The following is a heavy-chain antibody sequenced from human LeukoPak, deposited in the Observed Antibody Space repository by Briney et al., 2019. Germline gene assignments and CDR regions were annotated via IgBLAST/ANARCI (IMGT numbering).Heavy chain of an antibody. Sequence: SETLSLTCTVSGGSISSGGYYWSWIRQPPGKGLEWIGEINHSGSTNYNPSLKSRVTISVDTSKNQFSLKLSSVTAADTAVYYCARDHHGALMYYYYGMDVWGQGTTVTVSS. V-gene: IGHV4-39*07. CDR1: GGSISSGGYY. CDR2: INHSGST. J-gene: IGHJ6*02. CDR3: ARDHHGALMYYYYGMDV. D-gene: IGHD2-8*01.